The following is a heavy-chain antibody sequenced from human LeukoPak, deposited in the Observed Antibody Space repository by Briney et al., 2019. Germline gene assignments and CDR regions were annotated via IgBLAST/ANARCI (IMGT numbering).Heavy chain of an antibody. CDR3: ARSGVGAAAVGEDAFDI. CDR2: ISSNGGST. D-gene: IGHD6-13*01. J-gene: IGHJ3*02. Sequence: PGGSLRLSCAASGFTFSSYAMHWVRQAPGKGLEYVSAISSNGGSTYYANSVKGRFTISRDNSKNTLYLQMGSLRAEDMAVYYCARSGVGAAAVGEDAFDIWGQGTMVTVSS. CDR1: GFTFSSYA. V-gene: IGHV3-64*01.